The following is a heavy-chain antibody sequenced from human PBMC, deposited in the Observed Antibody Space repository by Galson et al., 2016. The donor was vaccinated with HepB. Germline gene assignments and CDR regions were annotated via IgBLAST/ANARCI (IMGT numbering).Heavy chain of an antibody. CDR2: IGAAGET. CDR3: ARANGYTGYDWYFDL. Sequence: SLRLSCAASGFTFSNYDMHWVRQATGKGLEWVSGIGAAGETNYPGSVKGRFTISRDNSNHMLYLQMNNLRGEDTAVYYCARANGYTGYDWYFDLWGRGTLVTVSS. CDR1: GFTFSNYD. D-gene: IGHD5-12*01. V-gene: IGHV3-13*01. J-gene: IGHJ2*01.